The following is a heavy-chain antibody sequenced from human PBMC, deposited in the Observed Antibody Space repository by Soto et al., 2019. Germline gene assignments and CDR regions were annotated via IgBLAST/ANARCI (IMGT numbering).Heavy chain of an antibody. CDR2: TYYRSKWYN. Sequence: PSQTLSLTCAISGDSVSSNSAAWNWIRQSPSRGLEWLGRTYYRSKWYNDYAVSVKSRITINPDTSKNQFSLQLNSVTPEDTAVYYCARIIYSYGYDAYYYYGMDVWGQGTKVTVSS. D-gene: IGHD5-18*01. CDR3: ARIIYSYGYDAYYYYGMDV. CDR1: GDSVSSNSAA. J-gene: IGHJ6*02. V-gene: IGHV6-1*01.